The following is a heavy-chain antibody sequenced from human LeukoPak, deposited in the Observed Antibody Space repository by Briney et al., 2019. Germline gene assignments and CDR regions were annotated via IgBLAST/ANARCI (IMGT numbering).Heavy chain of an antibody. CDR3: AKDTMLDLMYSGYAILLGEARLNFFDY. CDR1: GFTFSSYA. J-gene: IGHJ4*02. D-gene: IGHD5-12*01. CDR2: ISGSGGST. V-gene: IGHV3-23*01. Sequence: GGSLRLSCAASGFTFSSYAMSWVRQAPGKGLEWVSAISGSGGSTYYADSVKGRFTISRDNSKNTLYLQMNSLRAEDTAVYYCAKDTMLDLMYSGYAILLGEARLNFFDYWGQGTLVTVSS.